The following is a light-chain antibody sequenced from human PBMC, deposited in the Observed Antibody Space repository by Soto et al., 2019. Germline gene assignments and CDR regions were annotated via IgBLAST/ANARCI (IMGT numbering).Light chain of an antibody. CDR2: GAS. CDR3: QQYNIWSSIT. J-gene: IGKJ5*01. Sequence: EIVMTQSPATLSVSPGERATLSCRASQSISNKVGWYQQKPGQAPRLLIYGASTRATGVPPRFSGSGSGTEFTLTISSRQSEDFAVYYCQQYNIWSSITFGQGTRLEIK. CDR1: QSISNK. V-gene: IGKV3-15*01.